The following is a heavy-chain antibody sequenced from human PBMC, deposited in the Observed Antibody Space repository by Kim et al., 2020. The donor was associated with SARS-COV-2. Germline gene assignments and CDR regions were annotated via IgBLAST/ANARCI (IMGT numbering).Heavy chain of an antibody. CDR3: ARDLSTTVTMGPIYFDY. D-gene: IGHD4-17*01. CDR2: ISAYNGNT. J-gene: IGHJ4*02. CDR1: GYTFTSYG. Sequence: ASVKVSCKASGYTFTSYGISWVRQAPGQGLEWMGWISAYNGNTNYAQKLQGRVTMTTDTSTSTAYMELRSLRSDDTAVYYCARDLSTTVTMGPIYFDYWGQGTLVTVSS. V-gene: IGHV1-18*01.